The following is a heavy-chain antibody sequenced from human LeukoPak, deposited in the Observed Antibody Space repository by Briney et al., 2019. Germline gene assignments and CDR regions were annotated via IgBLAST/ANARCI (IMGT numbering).Heavy chain of an antibody. CDR1: GFTFSTYS. J-gene: IGHJ4*02. CDR2: ISSSSSTM. Sequence: PGGSLRLSCAASGFTFSTYSMTWVRQAPGKGLEWVSHISSSSSTMYYADSVKGRFTISRDNAKKSLYLQMNSLRAEDTAVYYCATSRRGFGGLWGYWGQGTLVTVSS. V-gene: IGHV3-48*04. D-gene: IGHD3-10*01. CDR3: ATSRRGFGGLWGY.